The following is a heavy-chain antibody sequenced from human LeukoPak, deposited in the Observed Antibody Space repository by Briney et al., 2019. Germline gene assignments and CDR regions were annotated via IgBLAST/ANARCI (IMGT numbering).Heavy chain of an antibody. D-gene: IGHD2/OR15-2a*01. CDR1: GFTFSSYA. J-gene: IGHJ4*02. CDR2: ISYDGSNK. V-gene: IGHV3-30-3*01. CDR3: ARVIGLVDYFDY. Sequence: GGSPRLSCAASGFTFSSYAMHWVRQAPGKGLEWVAVISYDGSNKYYADSVKGRFTISRDNSKNTLYLQMNSLRAEDTAVYYCARVIGLVDYFDYWGQGTLVTVSS.